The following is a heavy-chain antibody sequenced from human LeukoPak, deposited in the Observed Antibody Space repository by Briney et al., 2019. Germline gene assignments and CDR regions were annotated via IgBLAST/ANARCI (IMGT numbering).Heavy chain of an antibody. CDR2: IYYSGST. V-gene: IGHV4-31*03. CDR1: GGSISSGGYY. Sequence: SETLSLTCTVSGGSISSGGYYWSWIRQHPGKGLEWIGYIYYSGSTYYNPSLKSRVTISVDTSKNQFSLKLSSVTAADTAVYYCARGHWATHPNYYYMDVWGKGTTVAVSS. D-gene: IGHD2-15*01. CDR3: ARGHWATHPNYYYMDV. J-gene: IGHJ6*03.